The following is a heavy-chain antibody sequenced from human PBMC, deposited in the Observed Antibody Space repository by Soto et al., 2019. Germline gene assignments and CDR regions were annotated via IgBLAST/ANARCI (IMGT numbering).Heavy chain of an antibody. J-gene: IGHJ4*02. CDR3: AHAGDYDLLSFDH. CDR2: IYWDDDQ. D-gene: IGHD4-17*01. Sequence: QITLKESGPPLVRPAQTLTLTCAFSGFSLTTTSMGVAWIRQPPGKALECLALIYWDDDQRYSPSLKDRLTISKDTSRSRVVLTISNMNPEDTGTYFCAHAGDYDLLSFDHWGPGTLVTVSS. V-gene: IGHV2-5*02. CDR1: GFSLTTTSMG.